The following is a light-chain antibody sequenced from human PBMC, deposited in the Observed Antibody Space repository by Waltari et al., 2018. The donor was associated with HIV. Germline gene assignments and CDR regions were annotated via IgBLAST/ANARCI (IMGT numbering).Light chain of an antibody. CDR3: QSYDSSLSAWV. Sequence: QSVLTQPPSVSGAPGQRVTISCTGSSSNIGADYHLHWYQKFPGTAPKLIIYAATKRPSGVPDRFSGSKSATSASLAITGLQAEDEADYYCQSYDSSLSAWVFGGGTKLTVL. CDR2: AAT. J-gene: IGLJ3*02. V-gene: IGLV1-40*01. CDR1: SSNIGADYH.